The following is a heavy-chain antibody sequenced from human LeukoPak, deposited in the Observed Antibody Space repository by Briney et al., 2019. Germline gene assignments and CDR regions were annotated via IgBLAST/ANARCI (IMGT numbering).Heavy chain of an antibody. Sequence: ASVKLSGKASGYTFTDYNVYWGRQAPGQGPEWRGWSQPKSGGTIYSHRFHGRVTMTRDKYISTAYMERSSLRYDDTAVYYCAKRYWSGGSCIPDYWGQGTLVTVSS. CDR2: SQPKSGGT. CDR1: GYTFTDYN. CDR3: AKRYWSGGSCIPDY. D-gene: IGHD2-15*01. V-gene: IGHV1-2*07. J-gene: IGHJ4*02.